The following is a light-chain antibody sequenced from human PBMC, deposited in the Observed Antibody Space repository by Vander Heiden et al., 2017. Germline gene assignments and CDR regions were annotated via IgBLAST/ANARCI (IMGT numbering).Light chain of an antibody. CDR2: DAS. J-gene: IGKJ2*01. V-gene: IGKV1-33*01. CDR1: QDISNY. CDR3: QQYDNLPAYT. Sequence: DIQMTQSPSSLSASVGDRVTITCQASQDISNYLNWYQQKPGKAPKLLSYDASNLETGVPSRFSGSGSGTDFTFTISSLQPEDIATYDCQQYDNLPAYTFGQGTKLEIK.